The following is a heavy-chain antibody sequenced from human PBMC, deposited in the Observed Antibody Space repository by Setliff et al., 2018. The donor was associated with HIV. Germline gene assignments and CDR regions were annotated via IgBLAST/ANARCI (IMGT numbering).Heavy chain of an antibody. V-gene: IGHV4-39*01. D-gene: IGHD3-16*01. CDR3: VNPSGAMGDFDS. J-gene: IGHJ4*02. CDR1: GFTFSDYIMN. CDR2: IYYHGST. Sequence: GSLRLSCTVSGFTFSDYIMNWVRQPPGKGLEWIGTIYYHGSTYYNPSLKSRVTISIDTSKNQFSLQLTSVTAADTAVYYCVNPSGAMGDFDSWGQGTLVTVSS.